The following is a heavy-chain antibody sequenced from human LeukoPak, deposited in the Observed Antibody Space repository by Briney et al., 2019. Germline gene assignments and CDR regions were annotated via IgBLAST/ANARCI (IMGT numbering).Heavy chain of an antibody. Sequence: PGGSLRLSCAASGFTFSSYGMHWVRQAPGKGLEWVSVIYSGGSTYYADSVKGRFTISRDNSKNTLYLQMNSLRAEDTAVYYCAINREMSYWGQGTLVTVSS. J-gene: IGHJ4*02. D-gene: IGHD3-10*01. CDR2: IYSGGST. CDR1: GFTFSSYG. V-gene: IGHV3-NL1*01. CDR3: AINREMSY.